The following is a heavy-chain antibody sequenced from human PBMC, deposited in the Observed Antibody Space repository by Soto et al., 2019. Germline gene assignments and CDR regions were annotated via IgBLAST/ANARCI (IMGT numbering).Heavy chain of an antibody. J-gene: IGHJ3*01. D-gene: IGHD2-2*01. CDR3: AKPVLVPPAMVGTFDL. CDR2: ISDSGGAT. Sequence: GGSLRLSCAASGFTFSSFAMTWVRQAPGKGLEWVSTISDSGGATYYADSVMGRFTISRDNFKNTVYLQMNSLRAEDTAVYYCAKPVLVPPAMVGTFDLWGQGTVVTVSS. CDR1: GFTFSSFA. V-gene: IGHV3-23*01.